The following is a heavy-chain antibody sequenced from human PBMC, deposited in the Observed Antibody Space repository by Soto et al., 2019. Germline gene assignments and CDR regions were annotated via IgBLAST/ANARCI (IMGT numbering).Heavy chain of an antibody. CDR2: ISGSGGST. CDR3: AKSGWDYGDYEGGKVDDAFDI. V-gene: IGHV3-23*01. Sequence: EVQLLESGGGLVQPGGSLRLSCAASGFTFSSYAMSWVRQAPGKGLEWVSAISGSGGSTYYADSVKGRFTISRDNSKNTLYLQMNSLRAEDTAVYYCAKSGWDYGDYEGGKVDDAFDIWGQGTMVTVSS. CDR1: GFTFSSYA. D-gene: IGHD4-17*01. J-gene: IGHJ3*02.